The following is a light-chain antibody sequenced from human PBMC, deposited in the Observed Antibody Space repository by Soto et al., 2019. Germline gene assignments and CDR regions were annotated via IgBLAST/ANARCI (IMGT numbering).Light chain of an antibody. V-gene: IGKV3-20*01. CDR2: GGS. Sequence: DIVLTQSPCTLSLSPGERATLSCRASRSVSSNHLALYQQKPGQAPRLLIYGGSSRATGIPVRFSGSGSETDFTLTITRLEPEDFAVYYCQQYSSSRTFG. CDR3: QQYSSSRT. J-gene: IGKJ1*01. CDR1: RSVSSNH.